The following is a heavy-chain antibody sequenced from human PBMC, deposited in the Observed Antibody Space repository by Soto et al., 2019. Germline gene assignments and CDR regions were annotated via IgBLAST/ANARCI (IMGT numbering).Heavy chain of an antibody. D-gene: IGHD5-12*01. CDR3: AIEGGYETLPNYYFDY. CDR1: GGSISSGGYY. CDR2: IYYSGST. V-gene: IGHV4-31*03. J-gene: IGHJ4*02. Sequence: PSETLSLTCTVSGGSISSGGYYWSWIRQHPGKGLEWIGYIYYSGSTYYNPSLKCRVTISVDTSKNQFSLKLSSVTAADTAVYYCAIEGGYETLPNYYFDYWGQGTLVTVSS.